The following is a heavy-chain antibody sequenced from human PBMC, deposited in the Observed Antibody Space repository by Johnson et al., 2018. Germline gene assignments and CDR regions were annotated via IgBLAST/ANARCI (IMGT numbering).Heavy chain of an antibody. CDR1: GFTVSSNY. Sequence: EVQLVETGGGLIQPGGSLRLSCAASGFTVSSNYMSWVRQAPGKGLEWVSVIYSVGSTYYADSVKGRFTISRDNSKTTLYLQMNSLRAEDTAVYYCARDSPDPYYDFWVGYYYYYMDVWGKGTTVTVSS. D-gene: IGHD3-3*01. CDR2: IYSVGST. V-gene: IGHV3-53*02. CDR3: ARDSPDPYYDFWVGYYYYYMDV. J-gene: IGHJ6*03.